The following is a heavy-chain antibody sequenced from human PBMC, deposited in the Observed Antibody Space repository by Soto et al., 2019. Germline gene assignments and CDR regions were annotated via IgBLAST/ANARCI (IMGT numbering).Heavy chain of an antibody. V-gene: IGHV4-61*01. Sequence: SETLSLTCTVSGGSVSSGSYYWSWIRQPPGKGLEWIGYIYYSGSTNYNPSLKSRVTISVDTSKNQFSLKLSSVTAADTAVYYCARDRVGATEGLLNNWFDPWGQGTLVTVSS. CDR1: GGSVSSGSYY. CDR3: ARDRVGATEGLLNNWFDP. J-gene: IGHJ5*02. D-gene: IGHD1-26*01. CDR2: IYYSGST.